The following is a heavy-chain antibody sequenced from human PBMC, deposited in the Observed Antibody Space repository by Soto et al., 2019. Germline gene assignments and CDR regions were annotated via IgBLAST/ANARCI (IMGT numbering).Heavy chain of an antibody. D-gene: IGHD1-26*01. CDR1: GYTFTSYG. CDR3: AREAGYGGSPGAFDI. V-gene: IGHV1-18*01. Sequence: ASVKVSCKASGYTFTSYGISWVRQAPGQGLEWMGWISAYNGNTNYAQKLQGRVTMTTDTSTSTAYMELRSLRSDDTAVYYCAREAGYGGSPGAFDIWGQGTMVTVSS. CDR2: ISAYNGNT. J-gene: IGHJ3*02.